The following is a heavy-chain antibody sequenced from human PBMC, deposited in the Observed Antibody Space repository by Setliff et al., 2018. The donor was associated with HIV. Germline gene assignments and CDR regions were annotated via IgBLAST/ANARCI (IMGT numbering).Heavy chain of an antibody. CDR3: AKDAAALPAINYYYYYIDF. D-gene: IGHD5-18*01. V-gene: IGHV1-2*06. J-gene: IGHJ6*03. CDR1: GYTFTGYY. Sequence: ASVKVSCKASGYTFTGYYMHWVRQAPGQGLEWMGRINPKSGGTNYAQKFQGRVTMTRDTSISTAYMEMNSLRSDDTAVYYCAKDAAALPAINYYYYYIDFWGKGTTVTVSS. CDR2: INPKSGGT.